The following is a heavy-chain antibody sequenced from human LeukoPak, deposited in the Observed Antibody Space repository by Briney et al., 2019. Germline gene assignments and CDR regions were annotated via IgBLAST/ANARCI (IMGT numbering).Heavy chain of an antibody. CDR3: AKASVVMTTSYYSYGMDA. CDR2: IMVIFGTA. J-gene: IGHJ6*02. Sequence: AGKVSCKASGGTFSSYTFSWVRQAPGQGLEWMGGIMVIFGTANYAQKFQGRGTITADESTRTAYMELRSLRSEDTAVYYCAKASVVMTTSYYSYGMDAWGQGTTVTVSS. V-gene: IGHV1-69*13. D-gene: IGHD2-21*02. CDR1: GGTFSSYT.